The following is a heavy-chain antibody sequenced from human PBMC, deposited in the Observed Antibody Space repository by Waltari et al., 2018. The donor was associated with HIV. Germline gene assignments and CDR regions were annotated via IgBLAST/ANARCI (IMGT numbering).Heavy chain of an antibody. V-gene: IGHV3-21*04. CDR2: IRRGNNEK. CDR1: GFELRRYS. J-gene: IGHJ4*02. D-gene: IGHD3-16*01. CDR3: VRDDPGYGPIDY. Sequence: LVESGGGVVKTGGSIRLTCEASGFELRRYSMKWVRQSPMRGLEGVASIRRGNNEKHYLDSVRGRFAISRDISESSVYLQMESLKEDDTATYFCVRDDPGYGPIDYWGQGTLVTV.